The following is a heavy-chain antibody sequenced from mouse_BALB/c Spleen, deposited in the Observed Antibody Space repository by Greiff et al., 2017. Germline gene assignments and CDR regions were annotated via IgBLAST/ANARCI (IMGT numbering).Heavy chain of an antibody. CDR1: GFNIKDTY. Sequence: VQLKESGAELVKPGASVKLSCTASGFNIKDTYMHWVKQRPEQGLEWIGRIDPANGNTKYDPKFQGKATITADTSSNTAYLQLSSLTSEDTAVYYCARGSPWYFDVGGAGTTVTVSS. V-gene: IGHV14-3*02. CDR2: IDPANGNT. CDR3: ARGSPWYFDV. D-gene: IGHD1-1*02. J-gene: IGHJ1*01.